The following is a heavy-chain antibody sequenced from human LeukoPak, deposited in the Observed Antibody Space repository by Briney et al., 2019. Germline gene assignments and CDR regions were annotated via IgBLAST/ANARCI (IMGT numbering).Heavy chain of an antibody. V-gene: IGHV3-23*01. J-gene: IGHJ4*02. D-gene: IGHD1-14*01. Sequence: RGGSLRLSCATSEFTFNIYAMSWFRQAPGKGLEWVSAISGSGGSTYYTDSVKGRFTISRDNSKNVVYLQMNSLRAEDTAVYYCAKDRRAIKPSRFDYWGQGTVVTVSS. CDR3: AKDRRAIKPSRFDY. CDR1: EFTFNIYA. CDR2: ISGSGGST.